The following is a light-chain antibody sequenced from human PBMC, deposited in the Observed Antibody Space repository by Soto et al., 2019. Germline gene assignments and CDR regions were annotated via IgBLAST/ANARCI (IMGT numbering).Light chain of an antibody. CDR3: QQYNNFPGT. CDR1: QSISSW. Sequence: DILMTQSPSTLSASVGDRVTITCRASQSISSWLAWYQQKPGKAPKLLIYDASNLESGVPSRFSGSESGTEFTLTIISLQPDDFASYYCQQYNNFPGTFGQGTKVEI. V-gene: IGKV1-5*01. CDR2: DAS. J-gene: IGKJ1*01.